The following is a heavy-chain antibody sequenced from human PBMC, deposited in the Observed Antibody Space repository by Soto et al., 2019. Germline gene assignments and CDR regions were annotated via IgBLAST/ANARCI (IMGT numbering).Heavy chain of an antibody. V-gene: IGHV4-30-4*01. D-gene: IGHD1-26*01. CDR1: GGSISSDDYC. CDR3: ARGPSGDKVDY. CDR2: IYDLGNT. J-gene: IGHJ4*02. Sequence: QVQLQESGPGLVEPSQTLSLTCTVSGGSISSDDYCWSWIRQSPGKGLEWIGQIYDLGNTYSNPSLKCRVTISGDTSNNRFSLRLSSVTAADTAVYYCARGPSGDKVDYWGQGTLVTVSS.